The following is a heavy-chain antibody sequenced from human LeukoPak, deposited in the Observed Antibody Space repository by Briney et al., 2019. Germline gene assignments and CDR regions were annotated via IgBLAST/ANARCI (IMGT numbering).Heavy chain of an antibody. D-gene: IGHD2-2*01. Sequence: GGSLRLSCAASGFTFSNYAMSWVRQTPGKGLEWASTISVNGGSTYSADPVKGRFTISRDNSKNTLYLQMNSLRAEDTAIYYCAKDVRGTYAPDYWGQGTLVTVSS. V-gene: IGHV3-23*01. J-gene: IGHJ4*02. CDR2: ISVNGGST. CDR1: GFTFSNYA. CDR3: AKDVRGTYAPDY.